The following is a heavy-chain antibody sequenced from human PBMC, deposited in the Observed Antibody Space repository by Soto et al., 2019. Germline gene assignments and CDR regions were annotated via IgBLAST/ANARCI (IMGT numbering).Heavy chain of an antibody. V-gene: IGHV5-51*01. D-gene: IGHD2-15*01. CDR2: IYPVDSDT. CDR3: ARRISCSGGSCYDGLDI. J-gene: IGHJ3*02. CDR1: RYFSTKCS. Sequence: LGESRSISCHGARYFSTKCSIGCVSQMPGKGLEWMGIIYPVDSDTRYSPSFQGQVSISAGRSISTAYLQWSSLKASDTAMYYCARRISCSGGSCYDGLDIWGQGTMVT.